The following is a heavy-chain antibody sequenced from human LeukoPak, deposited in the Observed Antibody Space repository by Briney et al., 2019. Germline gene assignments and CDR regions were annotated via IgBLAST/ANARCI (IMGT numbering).Heavy chain of an antibody. D-gene: IGHD4-17*01. V-gene: IGHV1-2*02. Sequence: ASVKVPCKASGYTFTGYHMHWVRQAPGQGLEWMGWINPNNGGTDYAQKFQGRVTMTRETSISTVYMELSRLRSDDTAVYYCARGGYGDYGIDYWGQGTLVAVFS. CDR3: ARGGYGDYGIDY. J-gene: IGHJ4*02. CDR1: GYTFTGYH. CDR2: INPNNGGT.